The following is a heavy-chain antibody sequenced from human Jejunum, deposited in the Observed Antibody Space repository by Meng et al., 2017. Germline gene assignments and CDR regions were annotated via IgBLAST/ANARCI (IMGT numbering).Heavy chain of an antibody. D-gene: IGHD6-13*01. CDR3: AKRKTAAGSSHYGLDV. CDR1: GFSFSNYG. CDR2: IWYDGSDK. J-gene: IGHJ6*02. Sequence: GGSLSLSCAASGFSFSNYGMYWVRHVPGKGLEWVAVIWYDGSDKYYADSVKGQFTISRDNSRETLYLQMNSLTVEDTAIYYCAKRKTAAGSSHYGLDVWGQGTTVTVSS. V-gene: IGHV3-33*06.